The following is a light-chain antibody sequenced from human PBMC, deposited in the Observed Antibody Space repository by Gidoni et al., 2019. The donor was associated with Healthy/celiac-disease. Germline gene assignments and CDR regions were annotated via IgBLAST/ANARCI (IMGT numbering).Light chain of an antibody. CDR1: QSISSY. V-gene: IGKV1-39*01. Sequence: DIQMTQSQSSLSASVGDRVTITCRASQSISSYLNWYQQKPGKAPKLLIYAASSLQSGVPSRFSGSGSGTDFTLTISSLQPEDFATYYCKQSYSTPLTFGGGPRWRSN. CDR3: KQSYSTPLT. J-gene: IGKJ4*01. CDR2: AAS.